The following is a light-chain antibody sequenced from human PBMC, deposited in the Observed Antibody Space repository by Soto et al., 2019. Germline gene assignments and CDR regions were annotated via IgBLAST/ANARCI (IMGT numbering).Light chain of an antibody. J-gene: IGKJ1*01. V-gene: IGKV3-11*01. Sequence: EVLMTHSPDTLYVSTGERGILSCRASQSVSSYLAWYQQKPGQAPRLLIYDASNRATGIPARFSGSGSGTDFTLTISSLEPEDFAVYYCQQRTAFGQVTKVDI. CDR3: QQRTA. CDR1: QSVSSY. CDR2: DAS.